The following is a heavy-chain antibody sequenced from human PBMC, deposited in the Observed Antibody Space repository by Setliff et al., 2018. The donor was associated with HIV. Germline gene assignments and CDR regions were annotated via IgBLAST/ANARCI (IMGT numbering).Heavy chain of an antibody. V-gene: IGHV3-7*01. CDR1: GFTFSRYW. CDR2: IKQDGSEK. CDR3: ARDRVLPAAMLIYYMDV. D-gene: IGHD2-2*01. Sequence: QPGGSLRLSCAASGFTFSRYWMSWVRQAPGKGLEWVANIKQDGSEKYYVDSVKGRFTISRDNAKNSLYLQMNSLRAEDTAVYYCARDRVLPAAMLIYYMDVWGKGTTVTVSS. J-gene: IGHJ6*03.